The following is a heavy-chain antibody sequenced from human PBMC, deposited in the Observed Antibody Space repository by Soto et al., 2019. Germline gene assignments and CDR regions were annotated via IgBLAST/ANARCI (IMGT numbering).Heavy chain of an antibody. D-gene: IGHD6-13*01. CDR1: EFTVSAYY. Sequence: QVQLLESGGGLVNPGGSLRLSCVASEFTVSAYYMAWLRQAPGKGLDWISYISGDSRYTNYADSVKGRFTISRDNAKNSLYLQMNILRVEDTAVYFCATGQQVRMADVWGQGTMVTVSS. CDR2: ISGDSRYT. V-gene: IGHV3-11*03. CDR3: ATGQQVRMADV. J-gene: IGHJ3*01.